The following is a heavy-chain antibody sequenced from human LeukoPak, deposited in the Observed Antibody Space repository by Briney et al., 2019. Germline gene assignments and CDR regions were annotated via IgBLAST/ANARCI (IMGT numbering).Heavy chain of an antibody. V-gene: IGHV4-34*01. D-gene: IGHD3-22*01. J-gene: IGHJ4*02. Sequence: SETLSLTCAVYGGSFSGYYWSWIRQPPGKGLEWIGEINHSGSTNYNPSLKSRVTISVDTSKNQFSLKLSSVTAADTAVYYCAREIYYDSSGPDYWGQGTLVTVSS. CDR2: INHSGST. CDR1: GGSFSGYY. CDR3: AREIYYDSSGPDY.